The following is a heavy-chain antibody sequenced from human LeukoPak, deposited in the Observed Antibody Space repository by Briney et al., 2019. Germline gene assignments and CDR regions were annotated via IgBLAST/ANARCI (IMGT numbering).Heavy chain of an antibody. CDR3: ARAPKSSGSYYPY. CDR1: GFTFSSYS. CDR2: ISSSSSYI. J-gene: IGHJ4*02. D-gene: IGHD3-10*01. Sequence: PGGSLRLSCAASGFTFSSYSMNWVRQAPGKGLEWVSSISSSSSYIYYADSVKGRFTISRDNAKNSLYLQMNSLRAEDTAVYYCARAPKSSGSYYPYWGQGTLVTVSS. V-gene: IGHV3-21*01.